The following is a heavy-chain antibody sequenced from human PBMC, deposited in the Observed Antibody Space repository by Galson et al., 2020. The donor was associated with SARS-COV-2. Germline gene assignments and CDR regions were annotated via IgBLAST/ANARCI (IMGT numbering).Heavy chain of an antibody. J-gene: IGHJ5*02. D-gene: IGHD2-8*02. CDR1: GFTVSSNY. CDR3: ARGSDCTGGVYYSTGWFDP. Sequence: GGSLRLSCAASGFTVSSNYMSWVRQAPGKGLEWVSVIYSGGSTYYADSVKGRFTISRDNSKNTLYLQMNSLRAEDTAVYYCARGSDCTGGVYYSTGWFDPWGQGTLVTVSS. V-gene: IGHV3-66*01. CDR2: IYSGGST.